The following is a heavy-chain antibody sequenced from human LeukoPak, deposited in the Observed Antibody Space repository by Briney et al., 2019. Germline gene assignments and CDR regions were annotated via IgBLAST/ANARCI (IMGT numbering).Heavy chain of an antibody. J-gene: IGHJ3*02. V-gene: IGHV3-21*01. CDR1: GFTFSGYT. CDR3: ARERDAFDI. CDR2: ISTSRTYI. Sequence: GGSLRLSCAASGFTFSGYTMNWVRQAPGKGLEWVSSISTSRTYIYYADSVKGRFTISRDNANNALYLQMNNLSPEDTAVYYCARERDAFDIWGQGTMVTVSS.